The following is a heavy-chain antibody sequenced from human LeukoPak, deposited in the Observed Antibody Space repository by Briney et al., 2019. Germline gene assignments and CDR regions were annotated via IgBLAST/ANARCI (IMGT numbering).Heavy chain of an antibody. D-gene: IGHD5-12*01. J-gene: IGHJ4*02. Sequence: GRSLRLSCAASGFTFSSYAMHWVRQAPGKGLEWVAVISYDGSKKYYADSVKGRFTISRDNSKNTLYLQMNSLRAEDTAVYYCGREDIVAGRFDYWGQGTLVTVSS. CDR3: GREDIVAGRFDY. CDR1: GFTFSSYA. CDR2: ISYDGSKK. V-gene: IGHV3-30-3*01.